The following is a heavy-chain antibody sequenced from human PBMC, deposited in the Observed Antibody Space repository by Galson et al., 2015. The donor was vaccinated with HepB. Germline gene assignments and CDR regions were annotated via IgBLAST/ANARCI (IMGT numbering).Heavy chain of an antibody. D-gene: IGHD4-17*01. CDR1: GYSFTSYW. CDR3: ARYYGDYAKGVTPFDY. CDR2: IDPSDSYT. J-gene: IGHJ4*02. Sequence: QSGAEVKKPGESLRISCKGSGYSFTSYWISWVRQMPGKGLEWMGRIDPSDSYTNYSPSFQGHVTISADKSISTAYLQWSSLKASDTAMYYCARYYGDYAKGVTPFDYWGQGTLVTVSS. V-gene: IGHV5-10-1*01.